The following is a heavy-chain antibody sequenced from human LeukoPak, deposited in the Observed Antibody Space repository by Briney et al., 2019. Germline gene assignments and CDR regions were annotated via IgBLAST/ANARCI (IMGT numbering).Heavy chain of an antibody. CDR2: IYYSGST. V-gene: IGHV4-59*13. Sequence: SETLSLTCTVSGGSISSYYWSWIRQPPGKGLEWIGYIYYSGSTNYNPSLKSRVTISVDTSKNQFSLKLSSVTAADTAVYYCARVGWDSSSWYWSGDYYYYMDVWGKGTTVTVSS. J-gene: IGHJ6*03. CDR3: ARVGWDSSSWYWSGDYYYYMDV. CDR1: GGSISSYY. D-gene: IGHD6-13*01.